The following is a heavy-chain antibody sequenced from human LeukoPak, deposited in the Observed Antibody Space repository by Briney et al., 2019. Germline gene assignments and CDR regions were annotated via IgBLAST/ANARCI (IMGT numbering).Heavy chain of an antibody. Sequence: GASVKVSCKASGYTFTSYDINWVRQATGQGLEWMGWMNPNSGNTGHVQKFQGRVTMTRDTSIGTAYMELSSLTSEDTAVYYCAREARRGVEVKAFDIWGQGTMVTVSS. CDR1: GYTFTSYD. V-gene: IGHV1-8*01. CDR2: MNPNSGNT. CDR3: AREARRGVEVKAFDI. J-gene: IGHJ3*02. D-gene: IGHD1-1*01.